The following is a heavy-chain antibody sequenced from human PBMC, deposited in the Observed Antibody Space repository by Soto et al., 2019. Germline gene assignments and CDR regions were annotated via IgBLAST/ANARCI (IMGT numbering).Heavy chain of an antibody. CDR2: MNPNSGDT. J-gene: IGHJ4*01. D-gene: IGHD1-1*01. Sequence: GASVNVSCKASGYTFTSYGISWVRQATGQGLEWMGWMNPNSGDTGSAPKFEGRVTMTRSTSMSTAYMEVSSLRSEDTAVYYCARGASETTNFDYWGQGTLVTVSS. CDR1: GYTFTSYG. CDR3: ARGASETTNFDY. V-gene: IGHV1-8*02.